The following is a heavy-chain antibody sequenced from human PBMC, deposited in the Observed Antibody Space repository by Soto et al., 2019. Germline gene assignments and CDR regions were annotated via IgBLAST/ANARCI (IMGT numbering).Heavy chain of an antibody. CDR1: GYTFANYD. CDR2: MNPSRASGNT. V-gene: IGHV1-8*01. Sequence: QVQLVQSGAEVKTPGASVKVSCKASGYTFANYDINWVRQAPGQGLEWMGWMNPSRASGNTGYAQKCQGRLTLTRDTASSIAHMELSSLRNEDTAVYYCARSDGYNFNWLDSWGQGTLVTVST. J-gene: IGHJ5*01. D-gene: IGHD2-21*01. CDR3: ARSDGYNFNWLDS.